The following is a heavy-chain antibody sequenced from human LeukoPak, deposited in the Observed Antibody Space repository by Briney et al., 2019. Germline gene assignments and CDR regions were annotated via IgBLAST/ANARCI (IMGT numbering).Heavy chain of an antibody. CDR3: ARELRTFDS. J-gene: IGHJ4*02. CDR1: GFAFSRYW. D-gene: IGHD3-16*01. V-gene: IGHV3-7*01. CDR2: IKHNGDEL. Sequence: PGGSLRLSCAASGFAFSRYWMTGVRQAPGKGLEWVANIKHNGDELNYVDSVEDRFTISRDNAKNSLYLHMTGLRAEDTAVYYCARELRTFDSWGQGNRVTVSS.